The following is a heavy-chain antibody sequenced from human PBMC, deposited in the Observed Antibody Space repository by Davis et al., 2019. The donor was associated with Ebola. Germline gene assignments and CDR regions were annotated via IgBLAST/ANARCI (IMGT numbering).Heavy chain of an antibody. CDR3: ARASGYYPDV. CDR2: INPNDGRT. Sequence: ASVKVSCKASGYTFTNYYMHWVRQAPGQGLEWMGMINPNDGRTIYAQKFQGRVTITADESTSTAYMELSSLRSEDTAVYYCARASGYYPDVWGQGTTVTVSS. V-gene: IGHV1-46*01. J-gene: IGHJ6*02. CDR1: GYTFTNYY. D-gene: IGHD3-22*01.